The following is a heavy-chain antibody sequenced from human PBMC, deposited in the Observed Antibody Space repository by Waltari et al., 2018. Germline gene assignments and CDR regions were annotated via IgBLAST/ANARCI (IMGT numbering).Heavy chain of an antibody. Sequence: EVQLVESGGGLVQPGRSLRLSCAASGFTFDDYAMHWVRQAPGKGLEWVSGISWNSGSIGYADSVKGRFTISRDNAKNSLYLQMNSLRAEDTALYYCAKGKGIAVAATRSGAFDIWGQGTMVTVSS. D-gene: IGHD6-19*01. V-gene: IGHV3-9*01. CDR1: GFTFDDYA. CDR3: AKGKGIAVAATRSGAFDI. J-gene: IGHJ3*02. CDR2: ISWNSGSI.